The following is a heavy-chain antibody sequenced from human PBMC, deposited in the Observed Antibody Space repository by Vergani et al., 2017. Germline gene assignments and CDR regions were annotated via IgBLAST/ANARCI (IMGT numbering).Heavy chain of an antibody. V-gene: IGHV4-59*01. CDR2: IYYSGST. Sequence: QVQLQESGPGLVKPSETLSLTCTVSGGSISPYYWSWIRQPPGKGLEWIGSIYYSGSTNYNPSLKSRVTISVDTSKNQFSLKLSSVTAADTAVYYCARTPYWYFDLWGRGTLVTVSS. CDR3: ARTPYWYFDL. CDR1: GGSISPYY. J-gene: IGHJ2*01.